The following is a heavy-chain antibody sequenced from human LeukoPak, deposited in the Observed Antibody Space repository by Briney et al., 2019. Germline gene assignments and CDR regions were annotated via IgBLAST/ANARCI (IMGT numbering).Heavy chain of an antibody. CDR2: IRSSSSYI. V-gene: IGHV3-21*01. J-gene: IGHJ4*02. CDR3: AKDRGYYGSGPTYFDS. Sequence: GGSLRLSCAASGFTFSTYSMNWVRQAPGKGLEWVSYIRSSSSYIYYADSVKGRFTISRDNAKNSLYLQMNSLRAEDTAVYYCAKDRGYYGSGPTYFDSWGQGTLVTVSS. CDR1: GFTFSTYS. D-gene: IGHD3-10*01.